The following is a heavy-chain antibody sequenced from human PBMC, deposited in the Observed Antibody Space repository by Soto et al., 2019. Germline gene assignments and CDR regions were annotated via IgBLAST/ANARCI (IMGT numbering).Heavy chain of an antibody. CDR1: GGTFSSYA. CDR3: ASYPYYGSGSPDAFDI. V-gene: IGHV1-69*01. J-gene: IGHJ3*02. CDR2: IIPIFGTA. D-gene: IGHD3-10*01. Sequence: QVQLVQSGAEVKKPGSSVKVSCKASGGTFSSYAISWVRQAPGQGLEWMGGIIPIFGTANYAQKFQGRVTITADESTSTAYMELSSLRSEDTAVYYCASYPYYGSGSPDAFDIWGQGTMVTVSS.